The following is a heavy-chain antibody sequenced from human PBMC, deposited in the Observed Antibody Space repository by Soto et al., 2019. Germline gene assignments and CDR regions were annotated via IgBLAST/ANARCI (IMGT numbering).Heavy chain of an antibody. V-gene: IGHV3-49*03. CDR2: IRSKAYGGTT. CDR1: GFTFGDYA. Sequence: LRLSCTASGFTFGDYAMSWFRQATGKGLEWVGFIRSKAYGGTTEYAASVKGRFTISRDDSKSIAYLQMNSLKTEDTAVYYCTRDGPRYCSGGSCYQSHFDYWGQGTLVTVSS. D-gene: IGHD2-15*01. CDR3: TRDGPRYCSGGSCYQSHFDY. J-gene: IGHJ4*02.